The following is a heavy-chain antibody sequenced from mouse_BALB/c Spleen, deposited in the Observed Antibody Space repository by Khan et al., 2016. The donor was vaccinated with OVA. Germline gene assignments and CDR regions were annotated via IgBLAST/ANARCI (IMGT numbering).Heavy chain of an antibody. Sequence: LVESGPELKKPGETVKISCKASGYTFTDYVMNWVKQSPGKGLKWMGWINTYTGEPTYADDFKGRSAFALETSASTAYVQSNSLKNEDTATYFCTMSHAADWGQGTTITVSA. CDR3: TMSHAAD. CDR2: INTYTGEP. V-gene: IGHV9-3-1*01. CDR1: GYTFTDYV. J-gene: IGHJ2*01. D-gene: IGHD6-2*01.